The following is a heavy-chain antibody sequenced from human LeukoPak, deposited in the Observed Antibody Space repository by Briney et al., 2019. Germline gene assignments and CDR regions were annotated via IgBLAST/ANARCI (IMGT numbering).Heavy chain of an antibody. CDR3: ARADGIAAAGTLDY. J-gene: IGHJ4*02. CDR2: ISSSSSYI. V-gene: IGHV3-21*01. D-gene: IGHD6-13*01. Sequence: PGGSLRLSCAASGFTFSSYSMNWVRQAPGKGLEWVSSISSSSSYIYYADSVKGRFTISRDNAKNSLYLQMNSLRAEDTAVYYCARADGIAAAGTLDYWGQGTLVTVSS. CDR1: GFTFSSYS.